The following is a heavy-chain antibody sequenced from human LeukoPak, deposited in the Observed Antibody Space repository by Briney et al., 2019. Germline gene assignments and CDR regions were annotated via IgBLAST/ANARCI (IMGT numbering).Heavy chain of an antibody. CDR2: FSSNGGST. V-gene: IGHV3-64*01. CDR3: ARKVSGSYSLAGGKLVDY. CDR1: GFTFSSYA. Sequence: GGSLRLSCAASGFTFSSYAMHWVRQAPGKGLEYVSAFSSNGGSTYYANSVKGRFTISRDNSKNTLYLQMGSLRAEDMAVYYCARKVSGSYSLAGGKLVDYWGQGTLVTVSS. D-gene: IGHD3-10*01. J-gene: IGHJ4*02.